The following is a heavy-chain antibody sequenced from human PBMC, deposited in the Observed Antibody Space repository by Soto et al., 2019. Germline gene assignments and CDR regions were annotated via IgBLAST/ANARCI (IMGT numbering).Heavy chain of an antibody. D-gene: IGHD3-22*01. CDR3: AKERLYDTPRSWWDY. CDR2: ISGSSGST. V-gene: IGHV3-23*01. J-gene: IGHJ4*02. Sequence: PGGSLRLSCAASGFTSSSYAMTWVRQAPGKGLEWVSSISGSSGSTYYADSVKGRFTISRDNSKNTLSLQMNSLRAEDTAVYYCAKERLYDTPRSWWDYWGQGTLVTVSS. CDR1: GFTSSSYA.